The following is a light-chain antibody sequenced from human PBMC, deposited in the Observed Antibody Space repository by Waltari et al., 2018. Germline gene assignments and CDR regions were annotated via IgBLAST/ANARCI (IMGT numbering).Light chain of an antibody. J-gene: IGKJ1*01. Sequence: EIVMTQSPATLSVSPGERATLSCRASQSVSSKLAWYQQKVGQAPRLLIYGASTRATGIPARFSGSGSGTEFTLTISSLQSEDFAVYYCQQYNNWPRTFGQGTKVEIK. CDR2: GAS. CDR1: QSVSSK. CDR3: QQYNNWPRT. V-gene: IGKV3-15*01.